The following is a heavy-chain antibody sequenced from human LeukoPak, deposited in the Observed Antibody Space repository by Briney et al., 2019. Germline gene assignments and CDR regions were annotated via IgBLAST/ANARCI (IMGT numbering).Heavy chain of an antibody. CDR1: GFTVSSSY. J-gene: IGHJ4*02. D-gene: IGHD2-2*01. Sequence: TGGSLRLSCAASGFTVSSSYISWVRQAPGKGLEWVSAIYSGGTTYYADSVKGRFTISRDNSKNILYLLMNSLGAEDTAMYHCARQTGESTNFDNWGQGTLVTVSS. V-gene: IGHV3-53*01. CDR3: ARQTGESTNFDN. CDR2: IYSGGTT.